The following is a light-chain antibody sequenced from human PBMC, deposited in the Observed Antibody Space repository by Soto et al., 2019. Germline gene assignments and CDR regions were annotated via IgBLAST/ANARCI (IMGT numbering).Light chain of an antibody. CDR3: RIWDSSLCAVV. V-gene: IGLV1-51*01. CDR2: DNN. J-gene: IGLJ2*01. Sequence: QSVLTQPPSASGTPGQRVTISCSGSSSNIGSNYVYWYQQLPGTAPKLLIYDNNKRPSGIPDRFSGSKSGTSATLGITGLQTGDEADYYCRIWDSSLCAVVSGGGTKVTVL. CDR1: SSNIGSNY.